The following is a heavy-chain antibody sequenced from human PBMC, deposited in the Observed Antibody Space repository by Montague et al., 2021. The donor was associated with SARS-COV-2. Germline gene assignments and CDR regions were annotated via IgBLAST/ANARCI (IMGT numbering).Heavy chain of an antibody. Sequence: SETLSLTCTVYGGSISSSSYYWGWIRQPPGKGLEWIGSLYYSCSTYSNPSLKSPVSLSADTSKNQFSLKLSSATAADTAVYYCARLGYYYDSSGMADYWGQGTLVTVSS. J-gene: IGHJ4*02. CDR2: LYYSCST. V-gene: IGHV4-39*01. CDR1: GGSISSSSYY. D-gene: IGHD3-22*01. CDR3: ARLGYYYDSSGMADY.